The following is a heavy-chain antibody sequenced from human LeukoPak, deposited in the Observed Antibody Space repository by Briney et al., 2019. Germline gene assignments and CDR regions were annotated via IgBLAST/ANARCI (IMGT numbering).Heavy chain of an antibody. V-gene: IGHV4-34*01. J-gene: IGHJ4*02. Sequence: SETLSLTCAVSGGSLSGSYCTWVRQSPGEGLEWIGEINHSGRTNYNPSLQSRVTISLDTTKSQFSLILRSVTAADTAVYYCARDPCSSINCPLRFWGQGTLVTVSS. CDR1: GGSLSGSY. CDR3: ARDPCSSINCPLRF. CDR2: INHSGRT. D-gene: IGHD2-2*01.